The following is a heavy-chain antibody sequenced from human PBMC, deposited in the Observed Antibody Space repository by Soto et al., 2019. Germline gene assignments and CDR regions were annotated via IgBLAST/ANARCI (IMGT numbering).Heavy chain of an antibody. Sequence: QVQLVQSGAEVEKPGASVRVSCKASGYTFINYDINWVRQAPGQGLEWLGWMTPSSGYTGYAQKFQGRLTMTRDTSKSTAYMELSSLRSEDTAVYYCARNPYGTGLFDPWGQGTLVTVSS. J-gene: IGHJ5*02. CDR2: MTPSSGYT. CDR3: ARNPYGTGLFDP. V-gene: IGHV1-8*01. CDR1: GYTFINYD. D-gene: IGHD2-8*02.